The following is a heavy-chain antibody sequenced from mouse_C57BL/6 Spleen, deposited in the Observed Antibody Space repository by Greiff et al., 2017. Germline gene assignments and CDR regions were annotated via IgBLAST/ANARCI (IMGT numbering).Heavy chain of an antibody. CDR1: GYTFTSYC. CDR3: AMMVAPLSDYFDY. J-gene: IGHJ2*01. CDR2: IHPSDSDT. D-gene: IGHD1-1*02. V-gene: IGHV1-74*01. Sequence: VQRVESGAELVKPGASVKVSCTASGYTFTSYCIHWVKQRPGQGLEWIGRIHPSDSDTNYNQKFNGKATLTGDKSSSTAYMQLSSLTSEDSAVYYCAMMVAPLSDYFDYWGQGTTLTVSS.